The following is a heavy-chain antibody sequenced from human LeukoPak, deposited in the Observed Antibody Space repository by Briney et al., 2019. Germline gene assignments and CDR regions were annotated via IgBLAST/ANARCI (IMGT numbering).Heavy chain of an antibody. Sequence: SVKVSCKASGGTFSSYAISWVRQAPGQGLEWMGGIIPIFGTANYAQKFQGRVTITADESTSTAYMELSSLRSEDTAVYYCARDSRPSHSSGWYGHFDYWGQGTLVTVSS. D-gene: IGHD6-19*01. J-gene: IGHJ4*02. V-gene: IGHV1-69*13. CDR1: GGTFSSYA. CDR2: IIPIFGTA. CDR3: ARDSRPSHSSGWYGHFDY.